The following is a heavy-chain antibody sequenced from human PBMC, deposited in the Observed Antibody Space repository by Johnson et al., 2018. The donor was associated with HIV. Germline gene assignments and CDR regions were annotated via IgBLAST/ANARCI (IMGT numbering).Heavy chain of an antibody. V-gene: IGHV3-64*01. CDR2: ISSNGGST. Sequence: VQLVESGGGVVRPGGPLRLSCAASGFTFDDYGMSWVRQAPGKGLEYVSAISSNGGSTYYANSVKGRFTISRDNSKNTLYLQMGSLRAEDTAVYYCARDGGIGSTREDAFDIWGQGTMVIVSS. CDR3: ARDGGIGSTREDAFDI. D-gene: IGHD2-2*01. CDR1: GFTFDDYG. J-gene: IGHJ3*02.